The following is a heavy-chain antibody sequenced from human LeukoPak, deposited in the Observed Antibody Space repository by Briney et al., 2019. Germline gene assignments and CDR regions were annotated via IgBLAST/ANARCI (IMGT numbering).Heavy chain of an antibody. V-gene: IGHV1-69*05. CDR1: GGTFSSYA. D-gene: IGHD3-9*01. CDR3: ARDYDILTGPAEGALDI. CDR2: IIPIFGTA. J-gene: IGHJ3*02. Sequence: SVKVSCKASGGTFSSYAISWVRQAPGQGLEWMGRIIPIFGTANYAQKFQGRVTITTDESTSTAYMELSSLRSADTVVYYCARDYDILTGPAEGALDIWGQGTMVTVSS.